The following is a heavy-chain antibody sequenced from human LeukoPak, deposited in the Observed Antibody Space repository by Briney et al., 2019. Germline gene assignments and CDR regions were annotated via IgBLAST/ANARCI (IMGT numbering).Heavy chain of an antibody. D-gene: IGHD6-13*01. V-gene: IGHV1-18*01. J-gene: IGHJ6*02. CDR1: GYTYTTDG. CDR2: IDTYSGKT. Sequence: VASVKVSCKASGYTYTTDGISWVRQAPGQGLEWMGWIDTYSGKTNYAQKFQGRVTITADESTSTAYMELSSLRSEDTAVYYCARCVAAAGRYENYYGMDVWGQGTTVTVSS. CDR3: ARCVAAAGRYENYYGMDV.